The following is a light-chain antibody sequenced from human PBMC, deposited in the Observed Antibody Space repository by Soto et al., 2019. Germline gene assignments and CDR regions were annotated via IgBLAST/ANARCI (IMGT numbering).Light chain of an antibody. CDR2: EVT. J-gene: IGLJ2*01. Sequence: QPLLTQPASVSGTPGQSITISCTGTSSDVGIYKYVSWYQQHPGKAPNLMIYEVTNRPSGVSNRFSGSKSGNTASLTISGLQAEDEADYYCSSYTSSSTVVFGGGTKLTVL. CDR1: SSDVGIYKY. V-gene: IGLV2-14*01. CDR3: SSYTSSSTVV.